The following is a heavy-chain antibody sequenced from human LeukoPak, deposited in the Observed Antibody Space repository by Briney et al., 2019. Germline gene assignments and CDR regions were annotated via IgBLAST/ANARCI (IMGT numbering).Heavy chain of an antibody. V-gene: IGHV1-18*04. CDR3: ARVYSSSSLRRYYYYYMDV. D-gene: IGHD6-6*01. CDR1: GYTFTSYG. Sequence: ASVKVSCKASGYTFTSYGISWVRQAPGQGLEWMGWISAYNGNTNYAQKLQGRVTMTTDTSTSTAYMELRSLRSDDTAVYYCARVYSSSSLRRYYYYYMDVWGKGTTVTASS. J-gene: IGHJ6*03. CDR2: ISAYNGNT.